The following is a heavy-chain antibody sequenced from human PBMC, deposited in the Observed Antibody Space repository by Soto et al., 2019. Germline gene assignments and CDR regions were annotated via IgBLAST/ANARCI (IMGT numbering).Heavy chain of an antibody. J-gene: IGHJ6*02. V-gene: IGHV3-30*18. D-gene: IGHD2-8*01. CDR3: AKGLQFCTNGVCPYFFGMDV. Sequence: LRLSCAASGFMFRNYGMHWVRQAPGKGLAWVAVISYDESNTYYADSVKGRFTISRDNSKNTLYLQMNNLRVEDTALYYCAKGLQFCTNGVCPYFFGMDVWGQGTTVTVSS. CDR1: GFMFRNYG. CDR2: ISYDESNT.